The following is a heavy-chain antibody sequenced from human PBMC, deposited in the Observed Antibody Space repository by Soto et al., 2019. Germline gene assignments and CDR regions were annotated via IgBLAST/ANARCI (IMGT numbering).Heavy chain of an antibody. CDR2: SSNSDRST. CDR3: ARGWRIEPFGLITMSKGMDV. D-gene: IGHD3-10*02. J-gene: IGHJ6*02. Sequence: QVQLVESGGGLVKPGGSLTLSCAASGFIFRDYYISWIRQAPGKGLEWISCSSNSDRSTYYADSVTDRFTISKDNAKNLVYLHLNPLRVEDTALYYCARGWRIEPFGLITMSKGMDVWGQGTRVTVSS. V-gene: IGHV3-11*01. CDR1: GFIFRDYY.